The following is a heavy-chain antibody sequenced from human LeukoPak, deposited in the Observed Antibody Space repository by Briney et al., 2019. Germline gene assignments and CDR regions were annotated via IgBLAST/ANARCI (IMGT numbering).Heavy chain of an antibody. CDR2: IYYSGST. CDR3: ARLEYYYDSSGSNWFDP. D-gene: IGHD3-22*01. V-gene: IGHV4-59*01. Sequence: SETLSLTCTVSGGSISSYYWSWIRQPPGKGLEWIGYIYYSGSTNYNPSLKSRVTISVDTSKNQFSLKLSSVTAADTAGYYCARLEYYYDSSGSNWFDPWGQGTLVTVSS. CDR1: GGSISSYY. J-gene: IGHJ5*02.